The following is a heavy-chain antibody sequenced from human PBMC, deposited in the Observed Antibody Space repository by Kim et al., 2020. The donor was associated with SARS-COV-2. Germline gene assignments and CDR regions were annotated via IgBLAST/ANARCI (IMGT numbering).Heavy chain of an antibody. V-gene: IGHV1-2*02. CDR2: INPNSGGT. Sequence: ASVKVSCKASGYTFTGYYMHWVRQAPGQGLEWMGWINPNSGGTNYAQKFQGRVTMTRDTSISTAYMELSRLRSDDTAVYYCARDLLNYYGSGSYYLFETLYYYYGMDVWGQGTTVTVSS. CDR1: GYTFTGYY. J-gene: IGHJ6*02. CDR3: ARDLLNYYGSGSYYLFETLYYYYGMDV. D-gene: IGHD3-10*01.